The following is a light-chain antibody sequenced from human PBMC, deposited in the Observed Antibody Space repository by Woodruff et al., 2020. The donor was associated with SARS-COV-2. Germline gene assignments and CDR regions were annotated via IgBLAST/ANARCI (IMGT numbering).Light chain of an antibody. CDR2: QDI. J-gene: IGLJ2*01. V-gene: IGLV3-1*01. CDR3: QAWDSDSSSVV. Sequence: RPGQSPLLVIYQDIQRPAGVPDRFSASNFGDTATLTISGAQAADEADYYCQAWDSDSSSVVFGGGTKLTVL.